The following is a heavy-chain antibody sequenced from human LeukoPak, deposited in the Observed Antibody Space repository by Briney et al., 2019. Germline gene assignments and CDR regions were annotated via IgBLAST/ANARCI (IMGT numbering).Heavy chain of an antibody. J-gene: IGHJ5*02. CDR1: EGTFSSYA. CDR3: ARGKDAYCSSTSCSFDP. Sequence: SVKVSCKASEGTFSSYAISWVRQAPGQGLEWMGGIIPIFGTANYAQKFQGRVTITADESTSTAYMELSSLRSEDTAVYYCARGKDAYCSSTSCSFDPWGQGTLVTVSS. V-gene: IGHV1-69*01. D-gene: IGHD2-2*01. CDR2: IIPIFGTA.